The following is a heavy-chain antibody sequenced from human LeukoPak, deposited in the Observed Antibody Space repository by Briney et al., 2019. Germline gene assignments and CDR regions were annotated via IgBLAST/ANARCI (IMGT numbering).Heavy chain of an antibody. J-gene: IGHJ4*02. V-gene: IGHV4-39*01. Sequence: SETLPLTCTVSGGSISSSTYYWGWIRQPPGKGLEWIGTISYSGSTYYKPSLKSRVTISVDTSKNQFSLKLSSVTAADTAVYYCVRPRGRRLYYFDYWGQGTLVTVSS. D-gene: IGHD6-25*01. CDR2: ISYSGST. CDR1: GGSISSSTYY. CDR3: VRPRGRRLYYFDY.